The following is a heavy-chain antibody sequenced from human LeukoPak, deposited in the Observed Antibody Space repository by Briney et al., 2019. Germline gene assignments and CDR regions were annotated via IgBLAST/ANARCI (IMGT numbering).Heavy chain of an antibody. D-gene: IGHD3-22*01. V-gene: IGHV1-18*01. CDR3: ARSGYDSREYYYYYMDV. J-gene: IGHJ6*03. Sequence: GASVKVSCKASGYTFTSYGISWVRQAPGQGLEWMGWISAYNGNTNYAQKLQGRVTITTDTSTSTAYMELRSLRSDDAAVYYCARSGYDSREYYYYYMDVWGKGTTVTVSS. CDR1: GYTFTSYG. CDR2: ISAYNGNT.